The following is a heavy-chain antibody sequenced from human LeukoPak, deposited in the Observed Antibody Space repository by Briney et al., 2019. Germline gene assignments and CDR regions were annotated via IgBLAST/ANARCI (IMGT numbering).Heavy chain of an antibody. CDR2: IIPILGIA. CDR3: VRDCSSTSCYPGFDP. Sequence: SVKVSCKASGGTFSSYTISWVRQAPGQGLEWMGRIIPILGIANYAQKFQGRVTITADKSTSTAYMELSSLRSEDTAVYYCVRDCSSTSCYPGFDPWGQGTLVTVSS. J-gene: IGHJ5*02. CDR1: GGTFSSYT. V-gene: IGHV1-69*04. D-gene: IGHD2-2*01.